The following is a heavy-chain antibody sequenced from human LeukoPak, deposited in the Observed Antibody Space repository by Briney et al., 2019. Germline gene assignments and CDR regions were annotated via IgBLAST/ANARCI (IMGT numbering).Heavy chain of an antibody. Sequence: NSGGSLRLSCAASGFTFSSYTMNWVRQAPGKGLEWVSSITSSSSYIYYADSLKGRFTISRDNAKNSLYLQMNSLRAEDTAVYYCARDNLGVVIIGTFDYWGQGTLVTVSS. CDR1: GFTFSSYT. D-gene: IGHD3-3*01. V-gene: IGHV3-21*01. CDR2: ITSSSSYI. CDR3: ARDNLGVVIIGTFDY. J-gene: IGHJ4*02.